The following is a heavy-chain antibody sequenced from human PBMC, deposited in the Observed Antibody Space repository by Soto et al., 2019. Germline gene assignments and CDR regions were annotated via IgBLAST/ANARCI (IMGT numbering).Heavy chain of an antibody. Sequence: GGALRLCCAASKFTFSSYWMHWGRQAPEKGLVWVSRIDPDGSTTYYADAVKGRFTISRDNAKNTLYLQLNSLRAEVTDVYYCTSSRSYAIAWFDPMGQGT. V-gene: IGHV3-74*01. J-gene: IGHJ5*02. CDR3: TSSRSYAIAWFDP. CDR1: KFTFSSYW. CDR2: IDPDGSTT. D-gene: IGHD3-16*01.